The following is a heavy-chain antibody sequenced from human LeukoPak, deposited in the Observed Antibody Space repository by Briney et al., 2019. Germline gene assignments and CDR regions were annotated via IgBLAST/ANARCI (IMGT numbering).Heavy chain of an antibody. Sequence: ASVKVSCKASGYTFTSYGISWVRQAPGQGLEWMGWISAYNGNTNYAQKFQGRVTMTRDTSISTAYMELSRLRSDDTAVYYCARAPAKIAAAGPFDYWGQGTLVTVSS. CDR3: ARAPAKIAAAGPFDY. CDR2: ISAYNGNT. CDR1: GYTFTSYG. J-gene: IGHJ4*02. V-gene: IGHV1-18*01. D-gene: IGHD6-13*01.